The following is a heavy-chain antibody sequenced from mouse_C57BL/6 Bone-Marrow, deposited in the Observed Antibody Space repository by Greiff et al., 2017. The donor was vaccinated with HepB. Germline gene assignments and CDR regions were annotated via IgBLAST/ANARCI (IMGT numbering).Heavy chain of an antibody. CDR1: GYTFTSYW. V-gene: IGHV1-55*01. CDR3: ARPPPYSKAWFVY. D-gene: IGHD2-5*01. CDR2: IYPGSGST. Sequence: QVQLQQPGAELVKPGASVKLSCKASGYTFTSYWMHWVKQRPGQGLEWIGDIYPGSGSTNYNEKFKSKATLTVDTSSSTAYMQLSSLTSEDSAVYYCARPPPYSKAWFVYWGQGTLVTVSA. J-gene: IGHJ3*01.